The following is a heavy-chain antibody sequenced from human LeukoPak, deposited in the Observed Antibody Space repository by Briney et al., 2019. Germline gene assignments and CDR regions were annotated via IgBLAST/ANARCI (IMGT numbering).Heavy chain of an antibody. V-gene: IGHV3-21*01. D-gene: IGHD4-17*01. CDR2: ISSSSSYI. CDR1: GSTFSSYS. J-gene: IGHJ4*02. Sequence: GGSLRLSCAVSGSTFSSYSMNWVRQAPGKGLEWVSSISSSSSYIYYADSVKGRFTISRDNAKNSLYLQMNSLRAEDTAVYYCARDYITVTSPFVYWGQGTLVTVSS. CDR3: ARDYITVTSPFVY.